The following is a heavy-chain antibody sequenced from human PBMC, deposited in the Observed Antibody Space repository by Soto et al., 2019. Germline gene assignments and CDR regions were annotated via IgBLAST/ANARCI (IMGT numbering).Heavy chain of an antibody. V-gene: IGHV1-18*01. CDR1: GYTFTSYG. J-gene: IGHJ4*02. CDR3: ARGGLLSPGGYCSGGSCYAALVFDY. D-gene: IGHD2-15*01. CDR2: ISAYNGNT. Sequence: ASVKVSCKASGYTFTSYGISWVRQAPGQGLEWMGWISAYNGNTNYAQKLQGRVTMTTDTSTSTAYMELRSLRSDDTAVYYCARGGLLSPGGYCSGGSCYAALVFDYWGQGTLVTVSS.